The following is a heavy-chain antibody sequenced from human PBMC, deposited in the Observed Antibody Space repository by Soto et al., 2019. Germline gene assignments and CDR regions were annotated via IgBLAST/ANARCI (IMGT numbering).Heavy chain of an antibody. CDR2: VKHSGYT. J-gene: IGHJ6*03. CDR1: GGSFTDYY. Sequence: QVQLQQWGAGLLRPSETLSLTCAVYGGSFTDYYWSWIRQPPGKGLEWIGDVKHSGYTDHNPSLKSRVAISLDTSKNQFSLKLSSVTAADTAVYYCARGPSPYYYYFYMDVWGKGTTVSVSS. CDR3: ARGPSPYYYYFYMDV. V-gene: IGHV4-34*01.